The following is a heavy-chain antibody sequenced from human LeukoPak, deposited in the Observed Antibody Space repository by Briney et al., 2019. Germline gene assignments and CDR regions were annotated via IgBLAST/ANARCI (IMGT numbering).Heavy chain of an antibody. CDR3: AKDHRGGWSGYFEL. CDR1: GFIFSNYG. Sequence: GGSLRLSCEASGFIFSNYGMYWVPQAPGNGLEWVAVIWHDGSSELYTDSVRGRFRIPGDNSKNTIYLQMNNLRAEDTALYYCAKDHRGGWSGYFELWGQGTLVTVSS. V-gene: IGHV3-33*06. CDR2: IWHDGSSE. D-gene: IGHD2-15*01. J-gene: IGHJ4*02.